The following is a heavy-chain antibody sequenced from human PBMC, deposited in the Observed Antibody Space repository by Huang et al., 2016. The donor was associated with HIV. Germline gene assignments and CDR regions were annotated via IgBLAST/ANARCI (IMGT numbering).Heavy chain of an antibody. CDR3: ARGPSPWLQEAFDI. CDR2: IYYSGTT. D-gene: IGHD5-12*01. Sequence: QVQLQESGPGLVKPSETLSLTCTVSGGSISSYYWSWIRQPQGKGLECIGYIYYSGTTNYNPSLKSRVTISVDTSKNQFSRKLRSVTAADTAVYYCARGPSPWLQEAFDIWGQGTMVTVSS. J-gene: IGHJ3*02. V-gene: IGHV4-59*01. CDR1: GGSISSYY.